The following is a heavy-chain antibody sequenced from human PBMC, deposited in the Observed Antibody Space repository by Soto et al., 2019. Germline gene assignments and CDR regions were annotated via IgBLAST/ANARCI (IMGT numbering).Heavy chain of an antibody. CDR2: IYPGDSDT. J-gene: IGHJ6*02. Sequence: GESLKISCKGSGYSFTSYWIGWVRQMPGKGLEYMGIIYPGDSDTRYSPSFQGQVTISADKSISTAYLQWSSLKASDTAMYYCATFGYCSGGSCYSREGDYYYGMDVWGQGTTV. D-gene: IGHD2-15*01. CDR3: ATFGYCSGGSCYSREGDYYYGMDV. CDR1: GYSFTSYW. V-gene: IGHV5-51*01.